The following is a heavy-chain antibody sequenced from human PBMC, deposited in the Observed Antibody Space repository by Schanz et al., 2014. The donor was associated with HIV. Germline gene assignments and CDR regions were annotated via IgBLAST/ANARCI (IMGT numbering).Heavy chain of an antibody. CDR1: GDTFSSYA. D-gene: IGHD2-2*01. CDR2: INPSNGKT. V-gene: IGHV1-2*02. CDR3: ARNQYQLLPFDY. Sequence: QVQLVQSGAEVKKPGSSVKVSCKASGDTFSSYAISWVRQAPGQGLEWMGWINPSNGKTYYAQKFRGRVTMTRDTSINTASMEVSRLMSDDTAVYYCARNQYQLLPFDYWGQGTLVTVSS. J-gene: IGHJ4*02.